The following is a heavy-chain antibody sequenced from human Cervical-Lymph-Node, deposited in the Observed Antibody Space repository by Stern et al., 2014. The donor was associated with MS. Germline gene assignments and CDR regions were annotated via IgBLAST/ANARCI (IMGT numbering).Heavy chain of an antibody. CDR2: IIPIFGTP. J-gene: IGHJ4*02. V-gene: IGHV1-69*01. Sequence: QVQLVQSGAEVKRPGSSVKVSCKASGGTFSSYAISWVRQAPGQGLKWMGGIIPIFGTPNYAQKFQGRVTITADESTSTAYMELNSLTSEDTAVYYCARGPDHNSGYYYAYWGQGTLVTVSS. CDR3: ARGPDHNSGYYYAY. D-gene: IGHD3-22*01. CDR1: GGTFSSYA.